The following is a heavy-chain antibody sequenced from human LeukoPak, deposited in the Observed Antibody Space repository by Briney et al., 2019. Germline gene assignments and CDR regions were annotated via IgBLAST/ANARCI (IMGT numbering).Heavy chain of an antibody. D-gene: IGHD6-6*01. CDR1: GGSFSGYY. CDR2: INHSGST. V-gene: IGHV4-34*01. J-gene: IGHJ4*02. CDR3: ARSIAARPPGFDY. Sequence: SETLSLTCAVYGGSFSGYYWSWIRQPPGKGLEWIGEINHSGSTNYNPSLKSRVTISVDTSKNQFSLKLSSVTAADTAVYYCARSIAARPPGFDYWGQGTLVTVSS.